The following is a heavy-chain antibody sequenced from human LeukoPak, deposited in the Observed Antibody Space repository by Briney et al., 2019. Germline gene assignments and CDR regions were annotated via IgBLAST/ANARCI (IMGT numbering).Heavy chain of an antibody. CDR3: ARSEGVSWGEIRFFDY. V-gene: IGHV4-38-2*02. J-gene: IGHJ4*02. CDR1: GYSISSGYY. CDR2: IYHSGST. Sequence: KASETLSLTCTVSGYSISSGYYWGWIRQPPGKGLEWIGSIYHSGSTYYDPSLKSRVTISVDTSKNQFSLKLSSVTAADTAVYYCARSEGVSWGEIRFFDYWGQGTLVTVSS. D-gene: IGHD3-10*01.